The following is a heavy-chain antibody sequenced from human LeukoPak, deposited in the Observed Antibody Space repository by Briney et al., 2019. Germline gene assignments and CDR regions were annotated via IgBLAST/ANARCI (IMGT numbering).Heavy chain of an antibody. CDR3: AKAGSYSSYFDY. J-gene: IGHJ4*02. D-gene: IGHD1-26*01. CDR1: GFTFSSYA. CDR2: ISGSGGST. V-gene: IGHV3-23*01. Sequence: AGGSLRLSCAAPGFTFSSYAMSWVRQAPGKGLEWVSAISGSGGSTYYADSVKGRFIISRDNSKNTLYLQMNSLRAEDTAVYYCAKAGSYSSYFDYWGQGTLVTVSS.